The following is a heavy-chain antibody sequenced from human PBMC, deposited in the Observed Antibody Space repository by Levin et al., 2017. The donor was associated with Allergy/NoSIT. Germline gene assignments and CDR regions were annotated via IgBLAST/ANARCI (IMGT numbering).Heavy chain of an antibody. CDR3: ANSGEFDY. V-gene: IGHV3-30*18. Sequence: GGSLRLSCAASGLTFSRYGLHWVRQAPGKGLEWVALITSDGSNKYYADSVKGRFIISRDNSKNTLYLQMNSLRAEDTAVYYCANSGEFDYWGPGTLVTVSS. CDR2: ITSDGSNK. J-gene: IGHJ4*02. CDR1: GLTFSRYG. D-gene: IGHD3-10*01.